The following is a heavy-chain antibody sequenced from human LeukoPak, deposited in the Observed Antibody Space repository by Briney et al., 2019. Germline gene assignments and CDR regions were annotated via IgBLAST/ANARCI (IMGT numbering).Heavy chain of an antibody. CDR3: AKAVAGTGSADY. Sequence: GGSLRLSCAASGFTFSSYAMSWVRQAPGKGLEWVSAISGSGGSTYYADSVKGRFTISRDNSKNTLYLQMNSLGAEDTAVYYCAKAVAGTGSADYWGQGTLVTVSS. J-gene: IGHJ4*02. V-gene: IGHV3-23*01. CDR1: GFTFSSYA. D-gene: IGHD6-19*01. CDR2: ISGSGGST.